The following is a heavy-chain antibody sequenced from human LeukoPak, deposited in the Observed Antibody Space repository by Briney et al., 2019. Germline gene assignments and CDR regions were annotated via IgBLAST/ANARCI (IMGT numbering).Heavy chain of an antibody. CDR3: ASGYDEYYFDY. CDR2: IYHSGST. D-gene: IGHD5-12*01. CDR1: GYSISSGYY. J-gene: IGHJ4*02. V-gene: IGHV4-38-2*01. Sequence: SETLSLTCAVSGYSISSGYYWGWIRQPPGKGLEWIGSIYHSGSTYYNPSLKSRVTISVDTSKNQFSLKLSSVTAADTAIYYCASGYDEYYFDYWGQGTLVTVSS.